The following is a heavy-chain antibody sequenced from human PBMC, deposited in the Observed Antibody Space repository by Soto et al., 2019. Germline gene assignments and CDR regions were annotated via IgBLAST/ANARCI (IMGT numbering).Heavy chain of an antibody. CDR3: ARDHWYWGTPYYYGMDV. Sequence: PSQTLSLTCAISGDSVSSNSAAWNWIRQSPSRGLEWLGRTYYRSKWYNDYAVSVKSRITINPDTSKNQFSLQLNSVTPEDTAVYYCARDHWYWGTPYYYGMDVWGQGTTVTVSS. CDR1: GDSVSSNSAA. D-gene: IGHD2-8*02. J-gene: IGHJ6*02. CDR2: TYYRSKWYN. V-gene: IGHV6-1*01.